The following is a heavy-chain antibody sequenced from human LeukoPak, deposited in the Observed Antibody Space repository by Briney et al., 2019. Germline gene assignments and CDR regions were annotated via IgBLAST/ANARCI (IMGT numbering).Heavy chain of an antibody. CDR1: GYTFTSHY. CDR2: INPSGGGA. CDR3: AREDMFYDYVSGTYPYFDF. V-gene: IGHV1-46*01. Sequence: ASVKVSCKASGYTFTSHYMHWVRQAPGQGLEWMGVINPSGGGANYGQTFQGRVTMTRGTSTSTVYMELSSLRSEDSAVYYCAREDMFYDYVSGTYPYFDFWGQGTLVIVSS. J-gene: IGHJ4*02. D-gene: IGHD3-16*02.